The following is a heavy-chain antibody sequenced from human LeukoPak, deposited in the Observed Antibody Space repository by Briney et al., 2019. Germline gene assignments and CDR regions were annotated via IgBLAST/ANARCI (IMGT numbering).Heavy chain of an antibody. J-gene: IGHJ6*02. D-gene: IGHD2-2*01. Sequence: ASVKVSCKASGGTFSSYAISWVRQAPGQGLEWMGGIIPIFGTANYAQKFQGRVTITADESTSTTYMELSSLRSEDTAVYYCASYRGYCSSTSCYGYYYYGMDVWGQGTTVTVSS. CDR1: GGTFSSYA. V-gene: IGHV1-69*01. CDR3: ASYRGYCSSTSCYGYYYYGMDV. CDR2: IIPIFGTA.